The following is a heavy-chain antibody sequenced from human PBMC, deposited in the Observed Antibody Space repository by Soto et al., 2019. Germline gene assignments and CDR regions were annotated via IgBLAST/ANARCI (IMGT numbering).Heavy chain of an antibody. Sequence: GGSLILSCAASGFTFRSYSMNWVRQAPGKGLEWVSSISSSSSYVYYADSVKGRFTISRDNAKNSLYLQMNSLRAEDTAVYYCARDTYDFWSGYPGFDYWGQGT. CDR3: ARDTYDFWSGYPGFDY. V-gene: IGHV3-21*01. D-gene: IGHD3-3*01. J-gene: IGHJ4*02. CDR2: ISSSSSYV. CDR1: GFTFRSYS.